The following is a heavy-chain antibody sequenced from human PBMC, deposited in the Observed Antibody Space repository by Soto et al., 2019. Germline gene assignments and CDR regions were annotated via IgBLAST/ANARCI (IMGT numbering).Heavy chain of an antibody. J-gene: IGHJ6*02. CDR3: ARSQYCSSPSCYRYYYGMDV. CDR2: INPSGGST. CDR1: GYTFTSYY. Sequence: GASVKVSCKASGYTFTSYYMHWVRQAPGQGLEWMGIINPSGGSTSYAQKFQGRVTMTRDTSTSTVYMELSSLRSEDTAVYYCARSQYCSSPSCYRYYYGMDVSGQGTTVTVSS. D-gene: IGHD2-2*01. V-gene: IGHV1-46*01.